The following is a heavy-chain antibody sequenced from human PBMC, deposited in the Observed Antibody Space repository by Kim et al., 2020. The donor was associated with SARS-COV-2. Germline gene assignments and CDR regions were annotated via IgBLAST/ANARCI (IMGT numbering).Heavy chain of an antibody. D-gene: IGHD6-19*01. J-gene: IGHJ3*02. Sequence: IYAQKFQGRVTMTEDTSTDTAYMELSSLRSEDTAVYYCAKAVAEDGAFDIWGQGTMVTVSS. CDR3: AKAVAEDGAFDI. V-gene: IGHV1-24*01.